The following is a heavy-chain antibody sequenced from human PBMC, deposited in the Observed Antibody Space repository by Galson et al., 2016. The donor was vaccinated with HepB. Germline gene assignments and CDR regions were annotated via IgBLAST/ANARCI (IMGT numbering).Heavy chain of an antibody. Sequence: SLRLSCAASGFTFSSDDMHWVRQAPGKGLEWAATISYDGSDKYFAESVKGRFSIFRDNSKNTVYLQMNSLRVEDTAVYYCAKGPQQLAPDYWGQGTRATVSS. J-gene: IGHJ4*02. CDR2: ISYDGSDK. V-gene: IGHV3-30*18. CDR3: AKGPQQLAPDY. CDR1: GFTFSSDD. D-gene: IGHD6-13*01.